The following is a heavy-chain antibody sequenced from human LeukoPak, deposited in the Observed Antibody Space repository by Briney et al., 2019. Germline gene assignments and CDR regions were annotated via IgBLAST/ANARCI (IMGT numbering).Heavy chain of an antibody. J-gene: IGHJ4*02. CDR1: GFTFSSYW. CDR2: INSDGGSK. V-gene: IGHV3-74*01. D-gene: IGHD1-26*01. CDR3: ARDPYSGSSLDY. Sequence: GGSLRLSCAASGFTFSSYWMYWVRQVPGKGLVWVSRINSDGGSKSYADSVKGRFTISSDNAKNTLYLQMKSLRVEDTAVYYCARDPYSGSSLDYWGQGTLVTVSS.